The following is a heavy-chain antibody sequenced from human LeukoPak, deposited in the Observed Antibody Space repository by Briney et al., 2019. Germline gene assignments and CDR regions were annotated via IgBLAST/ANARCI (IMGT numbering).Heavy chain of an antibody. CDR1: GGSISTYY. D-gene: IGHD6-19*01. V-gene: IGHV4-59*01. CDR2: IYYSGST. J-gene: IGHJ4*02. Sequence: SETLSLTCSVSGGSISTYYWSWIRQPPGKGLEWIGCIYYSGSTNYNPSLKSRVTISLDTSKNQFSLKLSSVTAADTAVYYCARASGRTRYYFDYWGQGTLVTVSS. CDR3: ARASGRTRYYFDY.